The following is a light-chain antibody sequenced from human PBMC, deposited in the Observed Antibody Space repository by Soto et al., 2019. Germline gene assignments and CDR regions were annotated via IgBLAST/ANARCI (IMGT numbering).Light chain of an antibody. Sequence: DIQMTQSPSSLSASVGDRVTLSCRASLSLTTYLNWYQQKPGKAPKLLISAASTLQSGVPSRFTGSGSGTEFTPPINTLQPEDFSTYYCQQSYTPPYTFGQGTQLDI. CDR2: AAS. J-gene: IGKJ2*01. V-gene: IGKV1-39*01. CDR1: LSLTTY. CDR3: QQSYTPPYT.